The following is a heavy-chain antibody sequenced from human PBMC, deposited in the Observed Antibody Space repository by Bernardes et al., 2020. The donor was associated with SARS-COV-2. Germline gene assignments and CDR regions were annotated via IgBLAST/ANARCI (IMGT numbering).Heavy chain of an antibody. CDR2: INPNSGGT. CDR3: ARVGLSGWYPWYYYGMDV. J-gene: IGHJ6*02. CDR1: GYTFTGYY. V-gene: IGHV1-2*04. D-gene: IGHD6-19*01. Sequence: ASVKVSCKASGYTFTGYYMHWVRQAPGQGLEWMGWINPNSGGTNYAQKFQGWVTMTRDTSISTAYMELSRLRSDDTAVYYCARVGLSGWYPWYYYGMDVWGQGTTVTVSS.